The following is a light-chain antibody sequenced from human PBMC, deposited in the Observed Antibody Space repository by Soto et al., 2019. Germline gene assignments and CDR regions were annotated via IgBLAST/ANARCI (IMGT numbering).Light chain of an antibody. CDR3: QQYSYFAT. Sequence: DSLMIQSPSTLSASVGDRVTITCGASQSISSWLTWYQQKAGQAPKLLIYKASIVESGVPSRFSGSGSGTEFTLTISSLQPDDSATYYCQQYSYFATFGQGTRVEVK. J-gene: IGKJ1*01. CDR2: KAS. CDR1: QSISSW. V-gene: IGKV1-5*03.